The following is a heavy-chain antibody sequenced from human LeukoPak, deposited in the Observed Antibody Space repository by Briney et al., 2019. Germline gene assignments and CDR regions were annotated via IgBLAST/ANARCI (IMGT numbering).Heavy chain of an antibody. V-gene: IGHV3-7*01. J-gene: IGHJ4*02. CDR2: IKQDGSEK. CDR1: GFTFSSYW. Sequence: PGGSLRLSCAASGFTFSSYWMSWVRQAPGKGLEWVANIKQDGSEKYYVDSVKGRFTISRDNAKNTLYLQMNSLRAEDTAVYYCAKGWYYDSSGYYPMPIDYWGQGTLVTVSS. D-gene: IGHD3-22*01. CDR3: AKGWYYDSSGYYPMPIDY.